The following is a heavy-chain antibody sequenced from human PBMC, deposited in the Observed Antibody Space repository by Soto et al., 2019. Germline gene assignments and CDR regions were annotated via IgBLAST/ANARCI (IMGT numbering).Heavy chain of an antibody. CDR2: IYYSGST. CDR3: ARGTYYYDSSGYGPYGMDV. J-gene: IGHJ6*02. CDR1: SGSISSYY. Sequence: SETLSLTCTVSSGSISSYYWSWIRQPPGKGLEWIGYIYYSGSTNYNPSLKSRVTISVDTYKNQFSLKLSSVTAADTAVYYCARGTYYYDSSGYGPYGMDVWGQGTTVTVSS. V-gene: IGHV4-59*01. D-gene: IGHD3-22*01.